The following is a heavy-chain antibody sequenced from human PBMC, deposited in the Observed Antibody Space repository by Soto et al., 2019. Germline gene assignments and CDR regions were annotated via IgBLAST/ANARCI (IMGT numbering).Heavy chain of an antibody. D-gene: IGHD3-3*01. CDR2: FDPEDGET. Sequence: ASVKVSCKASGYTFTSYDINWVRQAPGKGLEWMGGFDPEDGETIYAQKFQGRVTMTEDTSTDTAYMELSSLRSEDTAVYYCASGTRLQGIRFLEWKKVMDVWGKGTTVTVSS. CDR1: GYTFTSYD. V-gene: IGHV1-24*01. CDR3: ASGTRLQGIRFLEWKKVMDV. J-gene: IGHJ6*03.